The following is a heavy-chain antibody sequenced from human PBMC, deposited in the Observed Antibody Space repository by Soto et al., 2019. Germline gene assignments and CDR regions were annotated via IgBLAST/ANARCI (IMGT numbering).Heavy chain of an antibody. CDR2: IYHTGTT. CDR3: ATLSGYFTSSPFDP. V-gene: IGHV4-4*02. CDR1: GDSISSVNW. J-gene: IGHJ5*02. D-gene: IGHD2-8*01. Sequence: QVQLQESGPGLVEPSGTLSLTCGVSGDSISSVNWWSWVRQSPGKGLEWIGEIYHTGTTNYNQSLTSRLTLSVDKSKRQVFLNLTAVGAADTAVYYCATLSGYFTSSPFDPWGQGMLFTVSS.